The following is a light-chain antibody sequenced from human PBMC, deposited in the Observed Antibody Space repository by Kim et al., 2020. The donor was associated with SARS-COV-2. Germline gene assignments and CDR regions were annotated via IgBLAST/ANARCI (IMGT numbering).Light chain of an antibody. Sequence: YELTQPPSVSVSPGQTASITCSGDKLGDKYACWYQQKPGQSPVLVIYQDSKRPSGIPERFSGSNSGNTATLTISGTQAMDEADYYCQAWDSSSHVVFGG. V-gene: IGLV3-1*01. CDR2: QDS. J-gene: IGLJ2*01. CDR1: KLGDKY. CDR3: QAWDSSSHVV.